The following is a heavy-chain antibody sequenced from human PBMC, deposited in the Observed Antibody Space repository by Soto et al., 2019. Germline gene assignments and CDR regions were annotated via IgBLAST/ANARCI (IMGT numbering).Heavy chain of an antibody. CDR1: GISITSSY. CDR2: ISDRGDI. V-gene: IGHV4-59*08. Sequence: PSETLSLTCTVSGISITSSYWNWFRQSPGKGLEWIGQISDRGDINYNPPLESRVAISTDTSKNQVSLTLTAVNAADTAVYFCARGRHRFGPWGQGTLVPVSS. CDR3: ARGRHRFGP. J-gene: IGHJ5*02.